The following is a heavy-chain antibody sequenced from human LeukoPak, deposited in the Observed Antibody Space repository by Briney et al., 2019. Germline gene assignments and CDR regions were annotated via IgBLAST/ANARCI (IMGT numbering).Heavy chain of an antibody. CDR2: ISWNSGSI. J-gene: IGHJ3*02. D-gene: IGHD6-19*01. V-gene: IGHV3-9*01. Sequence: PGGSLRLSCAASGFTFDDYAMHWVRQAPGKGLEWVSGISWNSGSIGYADSVKGRFTISRDNAKNSLYLQMSSLRAEDTALYYCAKDTAVAFDAFDIWGQGTMVTVSS. CDR3: AKDTAVAFDAFDI. CDR1: GFTFDDYA.